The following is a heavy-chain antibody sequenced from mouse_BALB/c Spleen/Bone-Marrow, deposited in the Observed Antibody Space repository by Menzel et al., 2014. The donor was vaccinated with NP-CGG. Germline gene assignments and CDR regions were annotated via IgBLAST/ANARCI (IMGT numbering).Heavy chain of an antibody. J-gene: IGHJ4*01. D-gene: IGHD2-2*01. CDR2: IDPANGNT. CDR3: AGGWLPSYAMDY. V-gene: IGHV14-3*02. Sequence: VQLQQSGAELVKPGASVKLSCTASGFNIKDTYMHWVKQRPEQGLEWIGRIDPANGNTKYDPKFQGKATITADTSSNIAYLQLSSLTSEDTAVYYCAGGWLPSYAMDYWGQGTSVTVSS. CDR1: GFNIKDTY.